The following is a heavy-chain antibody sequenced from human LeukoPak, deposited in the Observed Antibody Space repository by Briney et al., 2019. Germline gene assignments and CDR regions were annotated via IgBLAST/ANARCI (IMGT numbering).Heavy chain of an antibody. CDR3: VARGGWARFDY. J-gene: IGHJ4*02. V-gene: IGHV3-48*04. Sequence: GGSLRLSCAASGFTFSTYMNWIRQAPGKGLEWVAYISDGTSTMYYTDSVKGRFTISRDDATNSLYLEMDSLRAEDTAVYYCVARGGWARFDYWGQGTLVTVSS. CDR2: ISDGTSTM. CDR1: GFTFSTY. D-gene: IGHD6-19*01.